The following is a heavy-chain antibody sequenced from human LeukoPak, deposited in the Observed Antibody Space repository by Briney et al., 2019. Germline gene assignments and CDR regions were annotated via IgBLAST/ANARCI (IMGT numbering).Heavy chain of an antibody. CDR1: GFTFSDYY. Sequence: GGSLRLSCAASGFTFSDYYMSWIRQAPGKGLEWVSAISGSGGSTYYADSVKGRFTISRDNSKNTLYLQMNSLRAEDTAVYYCAKGEVVPAAYFDYWGQGTLVTVSS. J-gene: IGHJ4*02. V-gene: IGHV3-23*01. CDR3: AKGEVVPAAYFDY. CDR2: ISGSGGST. D-gene: IGHD2-2*01.